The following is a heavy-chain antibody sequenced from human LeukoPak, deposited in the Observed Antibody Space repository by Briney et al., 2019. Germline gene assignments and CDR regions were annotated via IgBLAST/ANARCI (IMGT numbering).Heavy chain of an antibody. J-gene: IGHJ4*02. CDR2: ISSSSSYI. D-gene: IGHD3-3*01. CDR1: GFTFSSYS. V-gene: IGHV3-21*01. CDR3: ARGGPYTIFGVVSFDY. Sequence: GGSLRLSCAASGFTFSSYSMNWVRQAPGKGLEWVSSISSSSSYIYYADSAKGRFTISRDNAKNSLYLQMNSLRAEDTAVYYCARGGPYTIFGVVSFDYWGQGTLVTVSS.